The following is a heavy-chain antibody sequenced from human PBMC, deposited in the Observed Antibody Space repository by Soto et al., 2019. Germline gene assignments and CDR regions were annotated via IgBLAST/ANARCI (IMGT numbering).Heavy chain of an antibody. J-gene: IGHJ6*04. D-gene: IGHD3-9*01. CDR3: SREIRVPTLTIYYYDDHGMEV. CDR1: GYTFASHG. CDR2: ISAFDGKT. Sequence: QVQVVQSGGEVKKPGASVKVSCKTSGYTFASHGISWLRQAPGQGLEWMGWISAFDGKTNYAQKDQGRVTMTTDPSTSTANLELGSLRTVDTAVYYCSREIRVPTLTIYYYDDHGMEVCGKGPTVTVSS. V-gene: IGHV1-18*01.